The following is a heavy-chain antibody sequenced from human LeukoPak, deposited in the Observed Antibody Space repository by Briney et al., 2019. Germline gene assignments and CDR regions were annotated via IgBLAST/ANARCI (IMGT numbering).Heavy chain of an antibody. CDR1: GFTFSSYS. D-gene: IGHD6-13*01. Sequence: PGGSLRLSCAASGFTFSSYSMNWVRQAPGKGLEWVSSISSSSSYIYYADSVKARFTISRDNAKNSLYLQMNSLRAEDTAVYYCARVLFAIAGAGPFDYWGQGTLVTVSS. J-gene: IGHJ4*02. CDR2: ISSSSSYI. V-gene: IGHV3-21*01. CDR3: ARVLFAIAGAGPFDY.